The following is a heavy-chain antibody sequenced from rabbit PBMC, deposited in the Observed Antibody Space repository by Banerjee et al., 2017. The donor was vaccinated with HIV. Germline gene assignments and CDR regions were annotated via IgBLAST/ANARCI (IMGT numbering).Heavy chain of an antibody. V-gene: IGHV1S45*01. CDR3: ARNDYSSAWGADL. D-gene: IGHD4-1*01. CDR1: GFTLSSYW. CDR2: IGAGSSGTT. Sequence: GFTLSSYWMWWVRQAPGKGLEWIACIGAGSSGTTYYANWAKGRFTISKTSSTTVTLQVTSLTVADTATYFCARNDYSSAWGADLWGPGTLVTVS. J-gene: IGHJ4*01.